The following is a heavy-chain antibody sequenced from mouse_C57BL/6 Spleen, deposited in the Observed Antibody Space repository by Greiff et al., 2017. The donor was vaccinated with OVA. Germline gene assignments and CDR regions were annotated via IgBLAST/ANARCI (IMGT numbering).Heavy chain of an antibody. Sequence: QVQLQQPGAELVMPGASVKLSCKASGYTFTSYWMHWVKQRPGQGLEWIGEIDPSDSYTNYNQKFKGKSTLTVAKSSSTAYMQLSSLTSEDSAVYYCARAPHYGSSPYYFDYWGQGTTLTVSS. CDR2: IDPSDSYT. CDR1: GYTFTSYW. J-gene: IGHJ2*01. D-gene: IGHD1-1*01. V-gene: IGHV1-69*01. CDR3: ARAPHYGSSPYYFDY.